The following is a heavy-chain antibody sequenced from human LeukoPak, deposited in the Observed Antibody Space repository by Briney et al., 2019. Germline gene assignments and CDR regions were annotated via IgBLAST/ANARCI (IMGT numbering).Heavy chain of an antibody. CDR1: GGSFSGYY. V-gene: IGHV4-34*01. J-gene: IGHJ6*02. Sequence: SETLSLTCAVYGGSFSGYYWSWIRQPPGKGLEWIGEINHSGSTNHNPSLKSRVTISVDTSKNQFSLKLSSVTAADTAVYYCARWCKPIRRTTYYYYGMDVWGQGTTVTVSS. CDR2: INHSGST. CDR3: ARWCKPIRRTTYYYYGMDV. D-gene: IGHD1-7*01.